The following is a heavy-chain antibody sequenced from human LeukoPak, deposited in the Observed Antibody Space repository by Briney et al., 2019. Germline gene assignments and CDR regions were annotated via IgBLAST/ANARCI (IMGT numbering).Heavy chain of an antibody. Sequence: PSETLSLTCTVSGGSISSGGYYWSWIRQPPGKGLEWIGYVYYSGSTNYNSSLRSRVTISVDTSKNQFSLKLSSVTAADTAVYYCARQKTYGSGSSLDYWGQGTLVAVSS. CDR2: VYYSGST. J-gene: IGHJ4*02. V-gene: IGHV4-61*08. CDR3: ARQKTYGSGSSLDY. D-gene: IGHD3-10*01. CDR1: GGSISSGGYY.